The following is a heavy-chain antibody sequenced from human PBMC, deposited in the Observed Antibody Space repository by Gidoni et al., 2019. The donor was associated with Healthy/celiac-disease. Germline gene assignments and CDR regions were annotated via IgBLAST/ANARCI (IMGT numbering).Heavy chain of an antibody. CDR3: AKDRAGYYYDSSGYYYFDY. Sequence: EVQLLESGGGLVQPGGSLRLSCAASGFTFSSYAMSWVRQAPGKGLEWVSAISGSGGSTYYADSVKGRFTISRDNSKNTLYLQMNSLRAEDTAVYYCAKDRAGYYYDSSGYYYFDYWGQGTLVTVSS. CDR2: ISGSGGST. J-gene: IGHJ4*02. V-gene: IGHV3-23*01. CDR1: GFTFSSYA. D-gene: IGHD3-22*01.